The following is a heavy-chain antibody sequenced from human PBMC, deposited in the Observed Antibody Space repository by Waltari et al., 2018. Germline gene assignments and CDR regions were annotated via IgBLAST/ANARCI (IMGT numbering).Heavy chain of an antibody. D-gene: IGHD2-21*01. CDR3: TRDLASTFGDALDC. Sequence: LIESGGGLVQPGRSLRLSCRVSGFTLRDYGMSWGSQAPGKGLEWVGFIRKRVYGGTTEYAASVRSSFSISRDDSKGIVYLQMNSLKTEDTAVYYCTRDLASTFGDALDCWGQGVLVTVSS. CDR2: IRKRVYGGTT. J-gene: IGHJ4*02. V-gene: IGHV3-49*04. CDR1: GFTLRDYG.